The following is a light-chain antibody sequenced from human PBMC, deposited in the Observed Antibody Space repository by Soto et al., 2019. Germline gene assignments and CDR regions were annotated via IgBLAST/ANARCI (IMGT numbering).Light chain of an antibody. CDR2: EVS. CDR1: GSDVGSQNL. Sequence: QSALTQPASVSGSPGQSITISCTGTGSDVGSQNLVSWYQQHPGKAPKLMIYEVSDRPSGVSHRFSGSKSGNTASLTISGLQAEDEADYYCSSYTTSTTYVFGTGTKVTVL. CDR3: SSYTTSTTYV. J-gene: IGLJ1*01. V-gene: IGLV2-14*02.